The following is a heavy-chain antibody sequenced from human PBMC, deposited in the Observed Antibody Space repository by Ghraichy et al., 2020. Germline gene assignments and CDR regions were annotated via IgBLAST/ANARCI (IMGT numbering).Heavy chain of an antibody. D-gene: IGHD5-18*01. V-gene: IGHV3-21*01. J-gene: IGHJ6*02. Sequence: GGSLRLSCAASGFTFSSYSMNWVRQAPGKGLEWVSSISSSSSYIYYADSVKGRFTISRDNAKNSLYLQMNSLRAEDTAVYYCARYGYSYDFGGTDYYYYYGMDVWGQGTTVTVSS. CDR3: ARYGYSYDFGGTDYYYYYGMDV. CDR2: ISSSSSYI. CDR1: GFTFSSYS.